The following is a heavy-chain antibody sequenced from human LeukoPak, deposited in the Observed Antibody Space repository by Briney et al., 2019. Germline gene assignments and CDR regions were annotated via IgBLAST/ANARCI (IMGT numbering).Heavy chain of an antibody. CDR1: GFTFSSYW. CDR2: IKQDGSEK. J-gene: IGHJ4*02. V-gene: IGHV3-7*01. Sequence: GGSLRLSCAASGFTFSSYWMSWDRQAPGKGLEWVANIKQDGSEKYYVDSVKGRFTISRDNAKNSLYLQMNSLRAEDTAVYYCARLQWLVPFDYWGQGTLVTVSS. D-gene: IGHD6-19*01. CDR3: ARLQWLVPFDY.